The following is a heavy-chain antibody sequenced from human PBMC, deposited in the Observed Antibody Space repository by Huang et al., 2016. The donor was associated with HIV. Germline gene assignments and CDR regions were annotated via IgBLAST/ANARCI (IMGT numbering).Heavy chain of an antibody. CDR3: ARGISRSVHNYYYMDV. V-gene: IGHV7-4-1*02. CDR2: ISTITGDP. J-gene: IGHJ6*03. CDR1: GYTFTGYP. D-gene: IGHD6-19*01. Sequence: QVQLVQSGSVLKEPGASVKVSCKASGYTFTGYPLTWVRQAPGQGLECVGWISTITGDPTYAQAFTGRLVLSLDTSVSTSYLQIRSLKPEDTATYFCARGISRSVHNYYYMDVWGKGTTVTVSS.